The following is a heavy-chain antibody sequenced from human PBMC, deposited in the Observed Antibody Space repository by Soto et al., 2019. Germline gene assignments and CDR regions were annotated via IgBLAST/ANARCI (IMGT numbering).Heavy chain of an antibody. CDR1: GGSISSSSYY. CDR3: ARRVSSTSWGFGSTENNWFDP. J-gene: IGHJ5*02. CDR2: IYYSGST. V-gene: IGHV4-39*01. Sequence: QLQLQESGPGLVKPSETLSLTCTVSGGSISSSSYYWGWIRQPPGKGLEWIGSIYYSGSTYYNPSLKSRVTISVDTSKNQFSLKLSSVTAADTAVYYCARRVSSTSWGFGSTENNWFDPWGQGTLVTVSS. D-gene: IGHD2-2*01.